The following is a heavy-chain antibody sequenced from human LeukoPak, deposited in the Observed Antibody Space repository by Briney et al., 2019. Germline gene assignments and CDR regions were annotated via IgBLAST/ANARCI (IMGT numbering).Heavy chain of an antibody. CDR3: TTGQGKTDDDY. CDR1: GFIFCDAL. J-gene: IGHJ4*02. V-gene: IGHV3-15*01. CDR2: IKRESDGGTT. Sequence: GGALRLSCGGSGFIFCDALMRGVRQAPREGVVGVCRIKRESDGGTTDYGAPVKGRFIISRDDSKTTVYLQMNSLRTEDTAVYYCTTGQGKTDDDYWGQGTLVTVSS. D-gene: IGHD1-1*01.